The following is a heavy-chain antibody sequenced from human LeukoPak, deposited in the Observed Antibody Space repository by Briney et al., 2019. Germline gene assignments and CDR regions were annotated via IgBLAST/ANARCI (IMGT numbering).Heavy chain of an antibody. CDR1: EFTFSSYS. V-gene: IGHV3-7*01. D-gene: IGHD2-21*02. CDR3: ARDYTATGGMDV. J-gene: IGHJ6*02. CDR2: IMQDGSVQ. Sequence: GGSLRLSCAASEFTFSSYSMNWVRQAPGKGLEWVANIMQDGSVQHYVDSVKGRFTISRDNAKNSLYLQMNSLRAEDTALYYCARDYTATGGMDVWGQGTTVTVS.